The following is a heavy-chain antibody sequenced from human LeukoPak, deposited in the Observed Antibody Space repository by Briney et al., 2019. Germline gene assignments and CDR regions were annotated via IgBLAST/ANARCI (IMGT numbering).Heavy chain of an antibody. CDR1: GFTFSRYS. Sequence: KAGGSLRLSCAASGFTFSRYSMNWVRQAPGKGLEWVSSISSSGSYIYYADSVKGRFTISRDNAKNSLYLQMNSLRAEDTAVYYCARDRYSYGYWAFDIWGQGTMVTVSS. J-gene: IGHJ3*02. CDR3: ARDRYSYGYWAFDI. CDR2: ISSSGSYI. D-gene: IGHD5-18*01. V-gene: IGHV3-21*01.